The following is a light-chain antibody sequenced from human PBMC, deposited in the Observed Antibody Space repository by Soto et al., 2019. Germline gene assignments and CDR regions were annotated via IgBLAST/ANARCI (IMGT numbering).Light chain of an antibody. CDR1: KLGDKY. V-gene: IGLV3-1*01. CDR3: QAWDGTTVV. Sequence: SYELTQPPSVSVSPGQTATITCSGDKLGDKYACWYQQKPGQSPVLVIFQDSKRPSGIPERFPGSNSGNTATVTISGTQAMDEADSYCQAWDGTTVVFGGGTKLTVL. J-gene: IGLJ2*01. CDR2: QDS.